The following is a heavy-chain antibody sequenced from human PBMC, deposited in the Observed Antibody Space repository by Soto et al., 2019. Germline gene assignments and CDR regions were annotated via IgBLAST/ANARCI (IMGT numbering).Heavy chain of an antibody. CDR2: IYWDDDK. CDR1: GFSLSTSGVG. CDR3: AHRRAYCSGGSCYSIWFDP. V-gene: IGHV2-5*02. D-gene: IGHD2-15*01. J-gene: IGHJ5*02. Sequence: SGPTLVNPTQTLTLTCTFSGFSLSTSGVGVGWIRQPPGRALEWLALIYWDDDKRYSPSLKSRLTITKDTSKNQVVLTMTNMDPVDTATYYCAHRRAYCSGGSCYSIWFDPWGQGTLVTVS.